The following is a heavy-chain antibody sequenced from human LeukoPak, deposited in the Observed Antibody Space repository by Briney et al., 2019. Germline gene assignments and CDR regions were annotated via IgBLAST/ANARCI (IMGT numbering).Heavy chain of an antibody. Sequence: SETLSLTCTVSGGSISSNTYYWSWIRQPPGKGLEWIGEINHSGSTNYNPSLKSRVTISVDTSKNQFSLKLSSVTAADTAVYYCASLVVVAATGADGYWGQGTLVTVSS. CDR1: GGSISSNTYY. V-gene: IGHV4-39*07. J-gene: IGHJ4*02. CDR2: INHSGST. D-gene: IGHD2-15*01. CDR3: ASLVVVAATGADGY.